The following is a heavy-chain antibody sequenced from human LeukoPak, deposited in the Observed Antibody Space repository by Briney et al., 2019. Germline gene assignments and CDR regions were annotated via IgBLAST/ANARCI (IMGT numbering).Heavy chain of an antibody. CDR3: AREGYGGNSPFDY. V-gene: IGHV3-33*01. CDR2: IWYDGSNK. J-gene: IGHJ4*02. Sequence: GGSLRLSCAASGFTFSSNGMHWVRQAPGKGLEWVAVIWYDGSNKYYADSVKGRFTISRDNSKNTLYLQMNSLRAEDTAVYYCAREGYGGNSPFDYWGQGTLVTVSS. D-gene: IGHD4-23*01. CDR1: GFTFSSNG.